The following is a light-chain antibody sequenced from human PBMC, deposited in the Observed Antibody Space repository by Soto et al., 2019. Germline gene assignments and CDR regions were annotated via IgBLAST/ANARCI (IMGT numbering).Light chain of an antibody. CDR3: QQYNGWPWT. CDR1: QRVSRN. CDR2: DAS. J-gene: IGKJ1*01. V-gene: IGKV3-15*01. Sequence: EIVMTQSPATLSVSPGERATLSCMASQRVSRNLAWYQQKPGQAPRLLIYDASTRATGIPDRFSGSGSETEFTLTITGLQSEDVAVYYCQQYNGWPWTFGLGTKVDIK.